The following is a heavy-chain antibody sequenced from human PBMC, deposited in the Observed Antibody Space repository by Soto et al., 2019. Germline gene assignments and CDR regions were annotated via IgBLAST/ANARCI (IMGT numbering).Heavy chain of an antibody. CDR2: ISGSDGHT. J-gene: IGHJ4*02. CDR1: GFTFSSYA. V-gene: IGHV3-23*01. D-gene: IGHD1-7*01. CDR3: AKKLSGTTDY. Sequence: GGCLRLSCAASGFTFSSYAMTWVRQAPGKGLEWVSAISGSDGHTYYADSVKGRFTISRDNSKNTLYLQMSSLRAEDTAVYFCAKKLSGTTDYWGQGTLATVSS.